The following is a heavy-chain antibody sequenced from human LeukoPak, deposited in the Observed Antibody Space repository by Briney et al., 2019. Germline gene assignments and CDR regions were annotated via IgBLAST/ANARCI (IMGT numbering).Heavy chain of an antibody. Sequence: PSETLSLTCTVSGSMYNYYWSWIRQPPGKGLEWIGYIHYNGNTNYNPSLKSRVTISVDTSKNQFSLKLSSVTAADTAVYYCASDIVVVVAATPYNWFDPWGQGTLVTVSS. CDR2: IHYNGNT. J-gene: IGHJ5*02. CDR3: ASDIVVVVAATPYNWFDP. V-gene: IGHV4-59*12. D-gene: IGHD2-15*01. CDR1: GSMYNYY.